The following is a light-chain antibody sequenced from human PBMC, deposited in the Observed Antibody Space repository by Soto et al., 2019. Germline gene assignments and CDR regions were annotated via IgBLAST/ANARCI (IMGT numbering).Light chain of an antibody. CDR1: ESVSSN. V-gene: IGKV3-15*01. J-gene: IGKJ1*01. Sequence: IVVTQSPATLSVSPGERATLSCRASESVSSNLAWFQHKPGQAPRLLIYGASTRATGIPARFTGSGSGTEFILTITSLQSEDSAVYYCQEYNTWPWTFGQGTKVDIK. CDR3: QEYNTWPWT. CDR2: GAS.